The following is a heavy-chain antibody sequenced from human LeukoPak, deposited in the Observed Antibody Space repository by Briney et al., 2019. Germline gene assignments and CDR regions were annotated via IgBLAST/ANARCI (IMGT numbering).Heavy chain of an antibody. V-gene: IGHV5-51*01. CDR3: ARLPYYYDSSGFPPNFDY. J-gene: IGHJ4*02. D-gene: IGHD3-22*01. Sequence: GESLKISCKGSGYSFTSYWIGWVRQMPGKGLEWMGIIYPGDSDTRYSPSFQGQVTISADKSISTAYLQWSSLKASDTAVYYCARLPYYYDSSGFPPNFDYWGQGTLVTVSS. CDR1: GYSFTSYW. CDR2: IYPGDSDT.